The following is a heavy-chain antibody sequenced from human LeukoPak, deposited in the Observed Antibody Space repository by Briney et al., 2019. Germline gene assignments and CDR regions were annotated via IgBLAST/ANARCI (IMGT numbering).Heavy chain of an antibody. J-gene: IGHJ4*02. CDR1: GFTFSRYN. Sequence: GGSLRLSCAASGFTFSRYNMNWVRQAPGKGLEWVSSIRSSSDYLYYADSVKGRFTISRDNAKNSMYLQMNSLRAEDTAVYYRGSSSGYWKLDYWGQRTLVIVSS. CDR3: GSSSGYWKLDY. D-gene: IGHD3-3*01. CDR2: IRSSSDYL. V-gene: IGHV3-21*01.